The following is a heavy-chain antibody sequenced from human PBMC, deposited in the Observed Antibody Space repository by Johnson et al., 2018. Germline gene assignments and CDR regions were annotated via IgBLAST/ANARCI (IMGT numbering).Heavy chain of an antibody. V-gene: IGHV3-30*03. CDR1: GFTFSHYG. Sequence: VQLVESGGGVVQPGKSLRLSCIASGFTFSHYGMHWVRQTPGKGLEWVAVISYDGTNKYYADSVKGRFTISRDAKNSLYLQMNSRRAEDTAVYYCARDPPYYHYMDVWGKGTTVTVSS. CDR3: ARDPPYYHYMDV. D-gene: IGHD3-16*01. CDR2: ISYDGTNK. J-gene: IGHJ6*03.